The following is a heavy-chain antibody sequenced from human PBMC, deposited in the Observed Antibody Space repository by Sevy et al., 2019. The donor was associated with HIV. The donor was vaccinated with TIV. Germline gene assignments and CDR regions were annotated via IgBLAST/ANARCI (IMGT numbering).Heavy chain of an antibody. Sequence: GGSLRLSCAASGFNFDDYAMHWVRQVPGKGLEWVSGISWNSGSVAYADSVRGRFTISRDNAKNSLHLQMDSLRAEDKNLYYCAKEYTPYYSSGYPFYWYFDLWGRGTLVTVSS. CDR2: ISWNSGSV. CDR3: AKEYTPYYSSGYPFYWYFDL. D-gene: IGHD3-22*01. CDR1: GFNFDDYA. J-gene: IGHJ2*01. V-gene: IGHV3-9*01.